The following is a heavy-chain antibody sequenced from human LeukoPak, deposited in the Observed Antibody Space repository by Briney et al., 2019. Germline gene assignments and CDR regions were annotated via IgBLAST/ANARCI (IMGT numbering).Heavy chain of an antibody. CDR2: INHSGST. Sequence: KSSETLSLTCAVCGGSFSGYYWSWIRQPPGKGLEWIGEINHSGSTNYNPSLKSRVTISVDTSKNQFSLKLSSVTAADTAVYYCAREEEDYYDSSGYRDYWGQGTLVTVSS. J-gene: IGHJ4*02. D-gene: IGHD3-22*01. CDR3: AREEEDYYDSSGYRDY. CDR1: GGSFSGYY. V-gene: IGHV4-34*01.